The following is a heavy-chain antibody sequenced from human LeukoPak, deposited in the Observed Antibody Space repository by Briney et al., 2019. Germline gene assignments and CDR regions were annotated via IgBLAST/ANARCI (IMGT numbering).Heavy chain of an antibody. CDR2: INPNSGGT. J-gene: IGHJ3*02. D-gene: IGHD2-8*01. Sequence: ASVKVSCTASGYTFTGYYMHWVRQAPGQGLEWMGWINPNSGGTNYAQKFQGRVTMTRDTSISTAYMELSRLRSDDTAVYYCARDHNMEDASCIWGQGTMVTVSS. V-gene: IGHV1-2*02. CDR3: ARDHNMEDASCI. CDR1: GYTFTGYY.